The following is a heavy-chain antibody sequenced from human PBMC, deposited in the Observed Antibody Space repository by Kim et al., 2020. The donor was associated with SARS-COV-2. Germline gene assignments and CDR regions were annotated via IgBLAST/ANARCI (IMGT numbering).Heavy chain of an antibody. Sequence: VDSVKGRFNITRENAKNSLYLQMNGLRAEDTAVYFCARDWDYYDSSGLDSWGQGTLVTVSS. J-gene: IGHJ4*02. V-gene: IGHV3-7*01. D-gene: IGHD3-22*01. CDR3: ARDWDYYDSSGLDS.